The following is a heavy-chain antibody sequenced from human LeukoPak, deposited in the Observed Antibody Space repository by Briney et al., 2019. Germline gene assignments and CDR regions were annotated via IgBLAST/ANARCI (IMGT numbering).Heavy chain of an antibody. CDR1: GFTVSGNY. Sequence: GGSLRLSCAASGFTVSGNYMSWVRQAPGRGLEWVSVIYTAGNTFYADSVKGRFTISIDTSKNTLYLQMNSLRGEDTAGYYCARDGRRGPDCSAGGCYFVPGQWGQGTVVTVSS. J-gene: IGHJ4*02. CDR3: ARDGRRGPDCSAGGCYFVPGQ. D-gene: IGHD2-15*01. V-gene: IGHV3-66*01. CDR2: IYTAGNT.